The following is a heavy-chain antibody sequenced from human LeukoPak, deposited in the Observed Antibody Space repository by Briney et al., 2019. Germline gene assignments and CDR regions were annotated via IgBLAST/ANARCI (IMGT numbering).Heavy chain of an antibody. CDR1: GFTFSSYS. J-gene: IGHJ4*02. CDR3: AKDTGYCSSTSCQGIEYYFDY. D-gene: IGHD2-2*01. CDR2: IYSGGGT. V-gene: IGHV3-66*01. Sequence: PGGSLRLSCAASGFTFSSYSMNWVRQAPGKGLEWVSVIYSGGGTYYADSVKGRFIISRDNSKNTLYLQMNSLRAEDTAVYYCAKDTGYCSSTSCQGIEYYFDYWGQGTLVTVSS.